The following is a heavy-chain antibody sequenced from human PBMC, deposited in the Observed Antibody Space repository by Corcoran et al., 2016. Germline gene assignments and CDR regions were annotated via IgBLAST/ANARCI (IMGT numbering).Heavy chain of an antibody. CDR2: ISFDGSKK. V-gene: IGHV3-30*03. J-gene: IGHJ4*02. D-gene: IGHD3-10*01. Sequence: QVQLVESGGGVVQPGRSLRLSCAASGFTFSSYGIHWVRQAPGKGLEWVAVISFDGSKKYYTDSVKGRFTISRDNSKDTLYLQMDSLRAEDTAVYYCATNYYYGSAYFEYWGQGTLVTVSS. CDR1: GFTFSSYG. CDR3: ATNYYYGSAYFEY.